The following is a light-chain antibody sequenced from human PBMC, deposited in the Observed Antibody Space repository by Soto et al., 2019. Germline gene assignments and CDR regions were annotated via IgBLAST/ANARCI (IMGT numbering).Light chain of an antibody. Sequence: LLSLSPLSLPVTLGQPASISCRSNQSLVHSDGFAYFSWFQQRPGRSPRRLIYKVSNRDSGVPSRCSGCGSGIHLALKIIRVEDVDVVVYECMHGVHRPITFGQGTRLEI. CDR1: QSLVHSDGFAY. V-gene: IGKV2-30*02. J-gene: IGKJ5*01. CDR3: MHGVHRPIT. CDR2: KVS.